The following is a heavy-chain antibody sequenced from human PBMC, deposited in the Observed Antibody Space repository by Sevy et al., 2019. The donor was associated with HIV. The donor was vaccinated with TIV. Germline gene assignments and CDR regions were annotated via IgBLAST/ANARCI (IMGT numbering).Heavy chain of an antibody. V-gene: IGHV1-8*01. D-gene: IGHD2-2*02. Sequence: ASVKVSCKASGYTFTSYDINWVRQATGQGLEWMGWMNPNSGNTGYAQKFQGRVTMTRNTSISTAYMELSSLRSEDTAVYYCASAAVVVPAAILDYYYYGMDVWGQGTTVTVSS. CDR1: GYTFTSYD. J-gene: IGHJ6*02. CDR2: MNPNSGNT. CDR3: ASAAVVVPAAILDYYYYGMDV.